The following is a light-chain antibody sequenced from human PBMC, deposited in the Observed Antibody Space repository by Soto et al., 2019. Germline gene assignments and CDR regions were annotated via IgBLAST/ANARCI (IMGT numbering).Light chain of an antibody. J-gene: IGLJ2*01. Sequence: QSALTQPASVSGSHGQSITICCTGTSSDVGGYNYVSWYQQHPGKAPKLIIYDVNKRPSGVPDRFSGSKSGNTASLTTSGLQAEDEADYYCCSYAGSYTFVFGGGTKVTVL. CDR1: SSDVGGYNY. CDR2: DVN. V-gene: IGLV2-11*01. CDR3: CSYAGSYTFV.